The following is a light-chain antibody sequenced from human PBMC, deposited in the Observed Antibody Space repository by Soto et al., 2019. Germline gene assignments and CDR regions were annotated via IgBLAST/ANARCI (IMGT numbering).Light chain of an antibody. Sequence: DIQLTQSPSTLSASVADRVTITCRASQSITARLAWYQQKPGKPPKLLLYDASILERGVPSRFSGSGSGTEFTLTINSRQPDYFASYYCHQYNSFSLTFGGGTKVEIK. CDR3: HQYNSFSLT. V-gene: IGKV1-5*01. J-gene: IGKJ4*01. CDR2: DAS. CDR1: QSITAR.